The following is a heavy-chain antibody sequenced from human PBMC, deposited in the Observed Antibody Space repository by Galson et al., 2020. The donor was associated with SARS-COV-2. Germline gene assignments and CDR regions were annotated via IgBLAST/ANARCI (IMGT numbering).Heavy chain of an antibody. D-gene: IGHD3-10*01. CDR3: ASLVRSWGDFDF. CDR1: GGSISSLSYY. J-gene: IGHJ4*02. Sequence: SETLSLTCTVSGGSISSLSYYWGWIRQPPGKGLEWIGSIYYSGSTYYNPSLKSRVTISVDTSKNQFSLKLSSVTAADTAVYYCASLVRSWGDFDFWGQGTLVTVSS. CDR2: IYYSGST. V-gene: IGHV4-39*01.